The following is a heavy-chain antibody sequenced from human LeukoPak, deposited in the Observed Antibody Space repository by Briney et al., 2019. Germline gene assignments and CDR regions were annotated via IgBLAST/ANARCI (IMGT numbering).Heavy chain of an antibody. D-gene: IGHD4-17*01. Sequence: PSETLSLTCTVSGGSISSSSYYWGCIRQPPGKGLEWIASIYYSGSTYYNPSLKSRVTISVDTSKNQFSLKLSSVTAADTAVYYCARGTMTTVTYYFDYWGQGTLVTVSS. CDR1: GGSISSSSYY. CDR3: ARGTMTTVTYYFDY. V-gene: IGHV4-39*01. J-gene: IGHJ4*02. CDR2: IYYSGST.